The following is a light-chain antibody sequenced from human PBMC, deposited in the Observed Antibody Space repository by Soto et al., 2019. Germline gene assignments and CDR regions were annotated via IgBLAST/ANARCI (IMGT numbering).Light chain of an antibody. V-gene: IGLV2-11*01. CDR2: DVS. CDR1: SSDVGGYNY. CDR3: AAWDDSLNGYV. J-gene: IGLJ1*01. Sequence: QSALTQPRSVSGSPGQSVTISCTGTSSDVGGYNYVSWYQQHPGKAPKLIIYDVSKRPSGVPDRFSGSKSGNTASVTISGLQAEDEADYYCAAWDDSLNGYVFGTGTKVTVL.